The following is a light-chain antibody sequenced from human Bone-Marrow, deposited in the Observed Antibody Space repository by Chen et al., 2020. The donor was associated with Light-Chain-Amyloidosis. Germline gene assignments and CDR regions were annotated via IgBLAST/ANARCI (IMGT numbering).Light chain of an antibody. V-gene: IGLV3-21*02. CDR2: DDS. CDR1: NIGSTS. CDR3: QVWDRSSDRPV. J-gene: IGLJ3*02. Sequence: SYVLTQPSSVSLAPGQTATIACGGNNIGSTSVHWYQQTPGQAPLLVVYDDSDRPSGIPDRLSGSNSGNTATLTISRVEAGDEADYYCQVWDRSSDRPVFGGGTKLTVL.